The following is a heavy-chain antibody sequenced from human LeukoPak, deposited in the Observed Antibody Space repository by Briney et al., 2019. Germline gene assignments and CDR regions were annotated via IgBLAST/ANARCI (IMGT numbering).Heavy chain of an antibody. Sequence: GGSLRLSCAASGFISSSYSMNWVRQAPGKGLEWVSSISSSSSYIYYADSVKGRFTISRDNAKNSLYLQMNSLRAEDSALYYCARDSHYYDSSGYYSNWFDPWGQGTQVTVSS. CDR1: GFISSSYS. D-gene: IGHD3-22*01. V-gene: IGHV3-21*04. CDR2: ISSSSSYI. J-gene: IGHJ5*02. CDR3: ARDSHYYDSSGYYSNWFDP.